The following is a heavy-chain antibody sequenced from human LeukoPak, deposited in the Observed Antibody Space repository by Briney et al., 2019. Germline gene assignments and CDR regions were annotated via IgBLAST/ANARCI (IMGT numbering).Heavy chain of an antibody. CDR2: FIPIFGTA. Sequence: ASGKLSSKASGATFTTNAFSWYRQPPGQGLGGMGGFIPIFGTANYAQKFQGRVTITADESTSTAYMELSSLRSEDTAVYYCARGRGPGIAAAGRFDYWGQGTLVTVSS. V-gene: IGHV1-69*13. J-gene: IGHJ4*02. CDR1: GATFTTNA. CDR3: ARGRGPGIAAAGRFDY. D-gene: IGHD6-13*01.